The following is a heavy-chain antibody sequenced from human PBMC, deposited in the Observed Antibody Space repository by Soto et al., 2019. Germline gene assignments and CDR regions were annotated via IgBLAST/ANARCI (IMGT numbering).Heavy chain of an antibody. V-gene: IGHV1-69*02. CDR3: ASSYGSGYRAFDY. Sequence: QVQLVQSGAEVKRPGSSVKVSCKASGDTFNFYSINWVRQAPGVGLEWVGRVNPILSMSNYAQRFQGRVTMTADKSTSTAYMELRSLRFEDTAIYYCASSYGSGYRAFDYWGQGALVTVSS. J-gene: IGHJ4*02. CDR2: VNPILSMS. D-gene: IGHD3-10*01. CDR1: GDTFNFYS.